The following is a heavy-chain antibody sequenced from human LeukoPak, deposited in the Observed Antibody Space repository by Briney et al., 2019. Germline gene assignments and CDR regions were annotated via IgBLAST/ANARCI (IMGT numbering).Heavy chain of an antibody. CDR3: TTDGYCSSTSCYTDY. Sequence: GGSLRLSCAASGFTFSNAWMSWVRQAPGKGLEWVGRIKSKTDGGTTDCAAPVKGRFTISRDDSKNTLYLQMNSLKTEDTAVYYCTTDGYCSSTSCYTDYWGQGTLVTVSS. V-gene: IGHV3-15*01. D-gene: IGHD2-2*02. CDR1: GFTFSNAW. J-gene: IGHJ4*02. CDR2: IKSKTDGGTT.